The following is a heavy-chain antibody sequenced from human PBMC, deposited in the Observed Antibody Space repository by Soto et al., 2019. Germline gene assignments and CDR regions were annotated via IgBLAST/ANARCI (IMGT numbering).Heavy chain of an antibody. Sequence: GGSLRLSCAASGFTFSNAWMSWVRQAPGKGLEWVGRIKSKTDGGTTDYAAPVKGRLTISRDDSKNTLYLQMNSLKTEDTAVYYCTTEIIRDYGDFEYYFDYWGQGTLVTVSS. D-gene: IGHD4-17*01. CDR1: GFTFSNAW. CDR3: TTEIIRDYGDFEYYFDY. CDR2: IKSKTDGGTT. V-gene: IGHV3-15*01. J-gene: IGHJ4*02.